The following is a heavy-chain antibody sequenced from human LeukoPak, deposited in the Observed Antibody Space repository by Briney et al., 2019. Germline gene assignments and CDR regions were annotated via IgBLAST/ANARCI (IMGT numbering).Heavy chain of an antibody. CDR1: GYTFTSHY. CDR3: ARDLQNAFDI. CDR2: INPSGGST. Sequence: ASVKVSCKASGYTFTSHYMHWVRQAPGQGLEWMGIINPSGGSTSYAQKFQGRVTMTRDTSTSTVYMELSNLRSEDTAVYYCARDLQNAFDIWGQGTMVTVSS. J-gene: IGHJ3*02. D-gene: IGHD1-1*01. V-gene: IGHV1-46*01.